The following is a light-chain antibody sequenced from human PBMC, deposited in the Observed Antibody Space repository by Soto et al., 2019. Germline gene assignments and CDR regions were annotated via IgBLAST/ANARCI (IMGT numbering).Light chain of an antibody. Sequence: EIVMTQSPATLSVSPGERATLSCRASQSVSGSLAWYQQRPGQAPRLLIYGASTRATGIPARFSGSGSGTEFTLTISSLQSEDFAVDYCQQYNDWPAVTFGGGTKVEIK. CDR2: GAS. CDR1: QSVSGS. CDR3: QQYNDWPAVT. V-gene: IGKV3-15*01. J-gene: IGKJ4*01.